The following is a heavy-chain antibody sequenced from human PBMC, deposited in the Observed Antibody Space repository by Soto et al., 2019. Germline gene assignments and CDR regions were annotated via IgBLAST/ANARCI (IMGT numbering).Heavy chain of an antibody. V-gene: IGHV1-46*03. Sequence: QVQLVQSGAEVKKPGASVKVSCKASGNTFTSYYMHWVRQAPGQGLEWMGIINASRGSTSYAQKFQGRVPMPRDTSTTTDYMELNSLRSEDTAVYYCARDRAPGWAYYYGMDVWGQGTTVTVSS. CDR2: INASRGST. CDR3: ARDRAPGWAYYYGMDV. CDR1: GNTFTSYY. J-gene: IGHJ6*02. D-gene: IGHD1-26*01.